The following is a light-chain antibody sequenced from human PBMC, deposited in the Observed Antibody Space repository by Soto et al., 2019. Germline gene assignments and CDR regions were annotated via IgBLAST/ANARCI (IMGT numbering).Light chain of an antibody. V-gene: IGKV3D-20*01. CDR3: QQYGSSPLT. J-gene: IGKJ4*01. CDR2: DAS. Sequence: EIVLTQSPATLSLSPGERATLSCGASQSASNSYVAWYQQKPGLAPRPLIYDASNRDTGIPDRFSGSGSGTDFTLTISRLEPEDFAVYYCQQYGSSPLTFGGGTKVEIK. CDR1: QSASNSY.